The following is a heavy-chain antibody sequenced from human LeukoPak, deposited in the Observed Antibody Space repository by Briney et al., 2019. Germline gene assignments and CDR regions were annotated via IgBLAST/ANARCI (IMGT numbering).Heavy chain of an antibody. CDR2: ISSSGSTI. Sequence: GGSLRLSCAASGFTFSSYEMNWVRQAPGKGLEWVSYISSSGSTIYYADSVKGRFTISRDNAKNSLYLQMNSLRAEDTAVYYCARTTRSGWVTFDNWGQGTLVTVSS. J-gene: IGHJ4*02. D-gene: IGHD6-19*01. V-gene: IGHV3-48*03. CDR3: ARTTRSGWVTFDN. CDR1: GFTFSSYE.